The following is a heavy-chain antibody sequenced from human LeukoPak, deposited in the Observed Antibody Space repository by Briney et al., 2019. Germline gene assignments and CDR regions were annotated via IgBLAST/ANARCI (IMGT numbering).Heavy chain of an antibody. J-gene: IGHJ4*02. CDR1: GYTFTGYY. CDR2: INPNSGGT. Sequence: ASVKVSCKASGYTFTGYYMHWVRQAPGQGLEWMGWINPNSGGTNYAQKFQGRVTMTRDTSISTAYMELSRLRSDDTAVYYCARGTLRYFDWLLVPNYFDYWGQGTLVTVSS. V-gene: IGHV1-2*02. D-gene: IGHD3-9*01. CDR3: ARGTLRYFDWLLVPNYFDY.